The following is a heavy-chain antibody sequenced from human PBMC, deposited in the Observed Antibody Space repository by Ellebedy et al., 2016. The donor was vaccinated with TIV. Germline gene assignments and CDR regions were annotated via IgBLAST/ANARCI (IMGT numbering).Heavy chain of an antibody. CDR1: GFTFSKYG. CDR2: MHGSGRGI. CDR3: AKDQVAGDGRWVFDS. Sequence: PGGSLRLSCVASGFTFSKYGMNWVRQAPGKGLEWVSGMHGSGRGISYSESVKGRFIISRDNSKNILYLQMNSLRAEDTAIYYCAKDQVAGDGRWVFDSWGQGTVVTVSS. V-gene: IGHV3-23*01. J-gene: IGHJ3*01. D-gene: IGHD5-24*01.